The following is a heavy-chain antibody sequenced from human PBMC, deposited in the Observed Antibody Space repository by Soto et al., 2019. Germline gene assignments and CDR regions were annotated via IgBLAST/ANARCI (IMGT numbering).Heavy chain of an antibody. Sequence: QLQLQESGPGLVKPSETLSLTCTVSGGSISSSSYYWGWIRQPPGKGLEWIGSIYYSGSTYYNPSLKSRVTISVDTSKNQFSLKLSSVTAADTAVYYCARRGDGYNWDRRDYWGQGTLVTVSS. D-gene: IGHD5-12*01. V-gene: IGHV4-39*01. CDR2: IYYSGST. CDR1: GGSISSSSYY. CDR3: ARRGDGYNWDRRDY. J-gene: IGHJ4*02.